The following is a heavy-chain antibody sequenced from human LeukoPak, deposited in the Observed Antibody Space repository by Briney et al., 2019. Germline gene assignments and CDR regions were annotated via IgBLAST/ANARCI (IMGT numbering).Heavy chain of an antibody. CDR3: ARDEKPPNDYGDSPLPAY. D-gene: IGHD4-17*01. V-gene: IGHV1-46*01. CDR1: GYTFTGYY. Sequence: ASVKVSFKASGYTFTGYYMHWVRQAPGQGLEWMGIINPSGGSTSYAQKFQGRVTMTRDMSTSTVYMELSGLRSEDTAVYYCARDEKPPNDYGDSPLPAYWGQGTLVTVSS. CDR2: INPSGGST. J-gene: IGHJ4*02.